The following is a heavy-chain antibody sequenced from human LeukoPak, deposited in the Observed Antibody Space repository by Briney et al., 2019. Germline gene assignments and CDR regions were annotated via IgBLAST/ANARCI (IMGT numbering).Heavy chain of an antibody. CDR1: GFTYSNYA. V-gene: IGHV3-23*01. CDR2: ISSGGHST. D-gene: IGHD6-19*01. Sequence: GGSLRLSCAASGFTYSNYAMTWVRQDPGKGLEWVSSISSGGHSTYYAGSVKGRFTISRDNSKNTLYLQMNSLRAEDTAVYYCAKGAGQWLVPSEYFQYWGQGTQVTVSS. CDR3: AKGAGQWLVPSEYFQY. J-gene: IGHJ1*01.